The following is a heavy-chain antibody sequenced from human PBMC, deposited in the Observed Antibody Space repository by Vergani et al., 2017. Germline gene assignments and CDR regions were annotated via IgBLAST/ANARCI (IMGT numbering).Heavy chain of an antibody. Sequence: QVQLQESGPGLVKPSETLSLTCTVSGGSVSSGSYYWSWIRQPAGKGLEWIGYIYYSGSTNYNPSLKSRVTISVDTSKNQFSLKLSSVTAADTAVYYCARSDVVVPALYYYYYMDVWGKGTTVTVSS. CDR3: ARSDVVVPALYYYYYMDV. J-gene: IGHJ6*03. CDR1: GGSVSSGSYY. V-gene: IGHV4-61*10. CDR2: IYYSGST. D-gene: IGHD2-2*01.